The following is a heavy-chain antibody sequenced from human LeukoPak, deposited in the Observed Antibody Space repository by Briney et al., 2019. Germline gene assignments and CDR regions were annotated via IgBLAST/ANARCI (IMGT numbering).Heavy chain of an antibody. V-gene: IGHV4-34*01. J-gene: IGHJ5*02. CDR2: INHSGST. CDR1: GGSFSGYY. CDR3: ARVVIAAAGEFDP. D-gene: IGHD6-13*01. Sequence: SETLSLTCAVYGGSFSGYYWSWIRQPPGKGLEWIGEINHSGSTNYNPSLKSRVTISVDTSKNQFSLKLSSVTAADTAVYYCARVVIAAAGEFDPWGQGTLVTVSS.